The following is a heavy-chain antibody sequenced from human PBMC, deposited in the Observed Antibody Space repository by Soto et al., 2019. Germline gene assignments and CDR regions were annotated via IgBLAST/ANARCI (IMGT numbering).Heavy chain of an antibody. Sequence: QVQLQQWGAGLLKPSETLSLTCAVYGGSFSGYYWSWIRQPPGKGLEWIGEINHSGSTNYNPSLKRRVTISVDTSKNQCSLKLSSVTAADTAVYYCARGLSSSGVWFDPWGQGTLVTVSS. D-gene: IGHD6-6*01. J-gene: IGHJ5*02. CDR3: ARGLSSSGVWFDP. V-gene: IGHV4-34*01. CDR2: INHSGST. CDR1: GGSFSGYY.